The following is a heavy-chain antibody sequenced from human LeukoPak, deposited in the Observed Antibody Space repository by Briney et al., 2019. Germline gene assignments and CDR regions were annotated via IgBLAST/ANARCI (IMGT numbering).Heavy chain of an antibody. Sequence: SETLSLTCAVYGGSFSGYYWSWIRQPPGKGLEWIGEINHSGSTYYNPSLKSRVTISVDRSKNQFSLKLSSVTAADTAVYYCARGGDFWSGYYPTGPWGQGTLVTVSS. V-gene: IGHV4-34*01. CDR3: ARGGDFWSGYYPTGP. J-gene: IGHJ5*02. CDR2: INHSGST. D-gene: IGHD3-3*01. CDR1: GGSFSGYY.